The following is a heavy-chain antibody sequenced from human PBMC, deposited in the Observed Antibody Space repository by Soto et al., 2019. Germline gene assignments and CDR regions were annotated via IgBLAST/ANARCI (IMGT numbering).Heavy chain of an antibody. V-gene: IGHV4-59*08. CDR2: IYYSGST. Sequence: SETLSLTCTVSGGSMNSHYWSWIRQPPGKGLEWIGYIYYSGSTNHNPSLTSRVTISLDTSKNQVSLRLKSVTAADTAVYYCARHLGYSSGRYQVYFDYWGQGTLVTVSS. CDR3: ARHLGYSSGRYQVYFDY. CDR1: GGSMNSHY. D-gene: IGHD6-19*01. J-gene: IGHJ4*02.